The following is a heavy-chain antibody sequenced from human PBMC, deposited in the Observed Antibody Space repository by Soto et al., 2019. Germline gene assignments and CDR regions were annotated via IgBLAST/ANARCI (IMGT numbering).Heavy chain of an antibody. CDR2: MNSNRGNT. Sequence: ASVKVSCKASRYTFTSYYIHWVRQATGQGLEWMGWMNSNRGNTGYAQKFQGRITMTRDTSISTAYMELTSLHSEDTAKYYCERNGNVGYWGFDPWGQGTVVTVSS. CDR3: ERNGNVGYWGFDP. CDR1: RYTFTSYY. V-gene: IGHV1-8*02. D-gene: IGHD6-25*01. J-gene: IGHJ5*02.